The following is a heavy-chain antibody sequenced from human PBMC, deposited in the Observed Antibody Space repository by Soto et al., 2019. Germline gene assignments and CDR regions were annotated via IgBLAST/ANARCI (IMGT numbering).Heavy chain of an antibody. Sequence: GESLNLSCKGSGYSFTRYLIGWVRQMPGKGLEWMGIIYPGDSDTRYSPSFQGQVTISADKSISTAYLQWSSLKASDTAMYYCARQTIGYSGYGDYYGMDVWGQGTTVTVS. V-gene: IGHV5-51*01. CDR2: IYPGDSDT. CDR1: GYSFTRYL. CDR3: ARQTIGYSGYGDYYGMDV. J-gene: IGHJ6*02. D-gene: IGHD5-12*01.